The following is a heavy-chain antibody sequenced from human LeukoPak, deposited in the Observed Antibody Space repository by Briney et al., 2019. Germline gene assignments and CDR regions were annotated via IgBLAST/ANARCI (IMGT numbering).Heavy chain of an antibody. CDR3: AKSPPSSGWVYYYYMDV. Sequence: PGGSLRLSCAASGFTFSTYGMSWVRQALGKGLEWVSAISGSGGSTYYADSVKGRFTISRDNSKNTLYLQMNSLRAEDTAVYYFAKSPPSSGWVYYYYMDVWGKGTTVTVSS. CDR1: GFTFSTYG. V-gene: IGHV3-23*01. D-gene: IGHD6-19*01. CDR2: ISGSGGST. J-gene: IGHJ6*03.